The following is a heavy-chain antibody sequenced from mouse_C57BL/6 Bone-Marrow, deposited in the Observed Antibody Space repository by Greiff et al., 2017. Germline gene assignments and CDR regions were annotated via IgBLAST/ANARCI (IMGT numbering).Heavy chain of an antibody. CDR2: INPNNGGT. J-gene: IGHJ2*01. CDR3: AREEDYYGSSYDY. D-gene: IGHD1-1*01. Sequence: EVKLQESGPELVKPGASVKISCKASGYTFTDYYMNWVKQSHGKSLEWIGDINPNNGGTSYNQKFKGKATLTVDKSSSTAYMELRSLTSEDSAVYYCAREEDYYGSSYDYWGQGTTLTVSS. CDR1: GYTFTDYY. V-gene: IGHV1-26*01.